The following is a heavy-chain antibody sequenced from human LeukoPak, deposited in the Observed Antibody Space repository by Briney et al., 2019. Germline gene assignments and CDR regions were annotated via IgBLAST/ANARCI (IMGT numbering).Heavy chain of an antibody. J-gene: IGHJ4*02. Sequence: SVKVSCKASGYTFTGYYMHWVRQAPGQGLEWMGGIIPIFGSANYAQKFQGRVTITADESTSTAYMELSSLRSEDTAVYYCATATMVRDVHFDYWGQGTLVTVSS. V-gene: IGHV1-69*13. CDR3: ATATMVRDVHFDY. CDR1: GYTFTGYY. CDR2: IIPIFGSA. D-gene: IGHD3-10*01.